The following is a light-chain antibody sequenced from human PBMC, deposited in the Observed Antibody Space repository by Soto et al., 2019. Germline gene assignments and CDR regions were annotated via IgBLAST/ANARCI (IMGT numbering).Light chain of an antibody. Sequence: QSVLTQPPSVSGAPGQRVTISCTGSSSNIGAGYDVHWYQQLPGTAPKLLIYGNSNRPSGVPDRFSGSKSGTSASLATTGFQAEDEADYYCQSYDSSLNGRVFGTGTKLTVL. J-gene: IGLJ1*01. CDR1: SSNIGAGYD. CDR2: GNS. CDR3: QSYDSSLNGRV. V-gene: IGLV1-40*01.